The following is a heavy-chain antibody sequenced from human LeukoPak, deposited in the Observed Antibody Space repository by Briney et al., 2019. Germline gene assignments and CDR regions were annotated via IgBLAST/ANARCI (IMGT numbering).Heavy chain of an antibody. CDR1: GFTFSSYW. V-gene: IGHV3-74*01. CDR3: ARGTVVVTATDNWFDP. CDR2: INSDGSST. J-gene: IGHJ5*02. Sequence: GGSLRLSCAASGFTFSSYWMHWVRQAPGKGLVWVSRINSDGSSTSYADSVKGRFTISRDNAKNTLYLQMNSLRAEDTAVYYCARGTVVVTATDNWFDPWGQGTLVTVSP. D-gene: IGHD2-21*02.